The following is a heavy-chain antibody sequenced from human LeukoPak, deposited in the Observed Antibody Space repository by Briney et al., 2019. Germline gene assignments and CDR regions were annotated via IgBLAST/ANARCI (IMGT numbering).Heavy chain of an antibody. Sequence: PSETLSLTCTVSGGSISSYYWSWIRQPPGKGLEWIGYIYYSGSTNYNPSLKSRVTISVDTSKNQFSLKLSSVTAADTAVYYCAGDGVAAAGTTPPCFDYWGQGTLVTVSS. CDR1: GGSISSYY. V-gene: IGHV4-59*01. CDR3: AGDGVAAAGTTPPCFDY. J-gene: IGHJ4*02. CDR2: IYYSGST. D-gene: IGHD6-13*01.